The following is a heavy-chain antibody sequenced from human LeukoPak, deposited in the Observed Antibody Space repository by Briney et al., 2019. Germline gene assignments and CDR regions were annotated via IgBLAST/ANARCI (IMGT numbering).Heavy chain of an antibody. Sequence: ASVKVSCKASGYTFTSYGISWVRQAPGQGLEWMGWISAYNGNTNYAQKLQGRVTMTTDTSTSTAYMELRSLRSDDTAVYYCANSPGLVARYYFDYWGQGTLVTVSS. D-gene: IGHD5-12*01. CDR3: ANSPGLVARYYFDY. CDR2: ISAYNGNT. V-gene: IGHV1-18*01. CDR1: GYTFTSYG. J-gene: IGHJ4*02.